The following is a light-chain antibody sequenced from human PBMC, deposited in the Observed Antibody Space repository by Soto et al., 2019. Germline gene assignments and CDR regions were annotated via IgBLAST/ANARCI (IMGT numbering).Light chain of an antibody. Sequence: EIVLTQSPATLSLSPGARATLSCRASQSVGANLAWYQQKPGQAPRLLIWDASSRAPGIPARFSGSGSGTEFTLTISSLEPEDFAVYYCQHRTNWPAFGGGTKVEIK. J-gene: IGKJ4*01. V-gene: IGKV3-11*01. CDR3: QHRTNWPA. CDR1: QSVGAN. CDR2: DAS.